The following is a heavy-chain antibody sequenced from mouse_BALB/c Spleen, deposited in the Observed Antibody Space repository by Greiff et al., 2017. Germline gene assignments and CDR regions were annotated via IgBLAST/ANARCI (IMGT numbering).Heavy chain of an antibody. CDR1: GFTFSSYA. D-gene: IGHD1-1*01. CDR3: AREGDYYGSSWYFDV. V-gene: IGHV5-9-4*01. Sequence: EVQRVESGGGLVKPGGSLKLSCAASGFTFSSYAMSWVRQSPEKRLEWVAEISSGGSYTYYPDTVTGRFTISRDNAKNTLYLEMSSLRSEDTAMYYCAREGDYYGSSWYFDVWGAGTTVTVA. CDR2: ISSGGSYT. J-gene: IGHJ1*01.